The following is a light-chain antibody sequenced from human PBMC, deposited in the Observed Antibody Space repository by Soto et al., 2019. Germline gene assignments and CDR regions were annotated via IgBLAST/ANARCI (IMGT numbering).Light chain of an antibody. J-gene: IGKJ1*01. CDR1: QSVSNS. CDR3: QQYNNWPRT. CDR2: GAS. V-gene: IGKV3-15*01. Sequence: EIVMTQSPATLSVSPGERATLSCRASQSVSNSLAWYQQKPGQAPRLLIYGASTRATGIPARFSGGGSGTEFTLTISRLQSEDFAVYYCQQYNNWPRTFGQGTKVEIK.